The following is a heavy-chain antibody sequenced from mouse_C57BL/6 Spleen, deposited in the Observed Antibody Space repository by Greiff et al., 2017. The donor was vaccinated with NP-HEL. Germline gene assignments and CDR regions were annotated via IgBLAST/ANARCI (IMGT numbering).Heavy chain of an antibody. CDR2: IDPENGDT. CDR3: TTGRRDY. J-gene: IGHJ2*01. V-gene: IGHV14-4*01. Sequence: EVQLQQSGAELVRPGASVKLSCTASGFNIKDDYMHWVKQRPEQGLEWIGWIDPENGDTEYASKFQGKATITADTSSNTAYLQLSSLTSEDTAVYYGTTGRRDYWGQGTTLTVSS. CDR1: GFNIKDDY.